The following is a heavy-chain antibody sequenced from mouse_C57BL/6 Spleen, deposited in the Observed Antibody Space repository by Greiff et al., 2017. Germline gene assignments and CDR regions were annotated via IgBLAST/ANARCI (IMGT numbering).Heavy chain of an antibody. D-gene: IGHD2-12*01. V-gene: IGHV1-53*01. J-gene: IGHJ4*01. CDR2: INPSNGGT. Sequence: VQLQQPGTELVKPGASVKLSCKASGYTFTSYWMPWVKQRPGPGLEWIGTINPSNGGTNYNEKFKSKVTLSVDKSSSTAYLQRSSLTSEDSAVYYCAGLHDERGYYYAMDYWGQGTSVTVSS. CDR1: GYTFTSYW. CDR3: AGLHDERGYYYAMDY.